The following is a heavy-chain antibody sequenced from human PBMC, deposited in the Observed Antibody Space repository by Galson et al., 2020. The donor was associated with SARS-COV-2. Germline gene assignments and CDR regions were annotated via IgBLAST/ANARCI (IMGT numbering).Heavy chain of an antibody. J-gene: IGHJ6*03. CDR3: ARETYTRYANDYSYYMDV. V-gene: IGHV4-31*01. CDR2: IHYSGST. D-gene: IGHD1-1*01. CDR1: GGSIISGGFY. Sequence: SQTLSLTCTVSGGSIISGGFYWSWIRQHPGKGLEWIGYIHYSGSTYYNPSLKSQVTISVDTSKNQFSLKMSSVTAADTAMYYCARETYTRYANDYSYYMDVWGKGTTVTVSS.